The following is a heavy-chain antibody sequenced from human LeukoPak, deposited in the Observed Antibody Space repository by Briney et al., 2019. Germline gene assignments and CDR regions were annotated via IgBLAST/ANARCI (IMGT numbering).Heavy chain of an antibody. CDR3: ARVSGGYCSSTSCYGHYYYYYYMDV. CDR2: IYYSGST. D-gene: IGHD2-2*01. Sequence: SETLSLTCTVSGVSISSYYWSWIRQPPGKGLEWIGYIYYSGSTNYNPSLKSRVTISVDTSKNQFSLKLSSVAAADTAVYYCARVSGGYCSSTSCYGHYYYYYYMDVWGKGTTVTVSS. J-gene: IGHJ6*03. V-gene: IGHV4-59*01. CDR1: GVSISSYY.